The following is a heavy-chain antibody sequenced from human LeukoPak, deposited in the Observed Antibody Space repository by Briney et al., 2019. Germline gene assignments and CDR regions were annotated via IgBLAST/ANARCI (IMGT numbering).Heavy chain of an antibody. Sequence: SETLSLTCTVFGGSISSSSYYWGWIRQPPGKGLEWIGNIYYSGSTYYNPSLKSRVTISVDTSKNQFSLKLSSVTAADTAVYYCARQALGIGEYYWGQGTLVTVSS. J-gene: IGHJ4*02. D-gene: IGHD7-27*01. CDR3: ARQALGIGEYY. CDR2: IYYSGST. CDR1: GGSISSSSYY. V-gene: IGHV4-39*01.